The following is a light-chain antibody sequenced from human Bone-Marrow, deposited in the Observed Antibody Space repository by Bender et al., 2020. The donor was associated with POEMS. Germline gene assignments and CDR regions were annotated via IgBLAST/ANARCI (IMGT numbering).Light chain of an antibody. Sequence: QSALTQPASVSGSPGQSITISCTGTRSDVGSYNLVSWYQQHPDKAPKLMIYEDNKRPSGVSNRFSGSKSGNTASLTISGLQAEDEADYYCCSYAGSSTFKVVFGGGTKLTVL. V-gene: IGLV2-23*02. CDR2: EDN. CDR1: RSDVGSYNL. CDR3: CSYAGSSTFKVV. J-gene: IGLJ2*01.